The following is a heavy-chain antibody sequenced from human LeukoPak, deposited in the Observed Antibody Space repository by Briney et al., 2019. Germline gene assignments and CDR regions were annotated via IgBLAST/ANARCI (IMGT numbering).Heavy chain of an antibody. Sequence: PSETLSLTCTVSGGSISSYYWSWIRQPPGKGLEWIGYIYYSGSTNYNPSLKSRVTISVDTSKNQFSLKLSSVTAADTAVYYCAREGLGSDSSGYYEGYWFDPWGQGTLVTVSS. J-gene: IGHJ5*02. CDR3: AREGLGSDSSGYYEGYWFDP. CDR1: GGSISSYY. CDR2: IYYSGST. D-gene: IGHD3-22*01. V-gene: IGHV4-59*01.